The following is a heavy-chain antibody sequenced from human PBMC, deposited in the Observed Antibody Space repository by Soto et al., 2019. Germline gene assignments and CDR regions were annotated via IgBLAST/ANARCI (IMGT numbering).Heavy chain of an antibody. Sequence: ASVKVSCKASGYTFTSYYMHWVRQAPGQGLEWMGIINPSGGSTSYAQKFQGRVTMTRDTSTSTVYMELSSLRSEDTAVYYCARAQFGGPIDYYFDDWGQGTLVTVAS. CDR2: INPSGGST. CDR3: ARAQFGGPIDYYFDD. CDR1: GYTFTSYY. J-gene: IGHJ4*02. D-gene: IGHD2-15*01. V-gene: IGHV1-46*01.